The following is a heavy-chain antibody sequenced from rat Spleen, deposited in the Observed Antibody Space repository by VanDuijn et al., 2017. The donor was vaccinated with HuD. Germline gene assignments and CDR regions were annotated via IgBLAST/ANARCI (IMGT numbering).Heavy chain of an antibody. CDR2: IIYDGSNK. Sequence: EVQLVESGGGLVEPGRSLKLSCAASGFTFSDYAMAWVRQAPKKGLEWVATIIYDGSNKYYRDSVKGRFTISRDDTKSTLSLQMDSLRSEDTATYYCARHGDYYCIYPFDYWGQGVLVTVSS. D-gene: IGHD1-8*01. J-gene: IGHJ2*01. V-gene: IGHV5-17*01. CDR3: ARHGDYYCIYPFDY. CDR1: GFTFSDYA.